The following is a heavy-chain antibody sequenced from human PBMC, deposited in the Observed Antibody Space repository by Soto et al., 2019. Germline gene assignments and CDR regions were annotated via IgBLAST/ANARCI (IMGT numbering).Heavy chain of an antibody. CDR2: IYHTGTT. J-gene: IGHJ4*02. Sequence: PSETLSLTCTVSGDSIRCSYWTWIRQAPGRGLEWIGDIYHTGTTNYNPSLKSRVSISVDTSKNQFSLRLRSVTAADTAIYFCAKIFPGSTDETMFTVFDHWGQGTRGTVS. CDR1: GDSIRCSY. CDR3: AKIFPGSTDETMFTVFDH. V-gene: IGHV4-59*03. D-gene: IGHD6-13*01.